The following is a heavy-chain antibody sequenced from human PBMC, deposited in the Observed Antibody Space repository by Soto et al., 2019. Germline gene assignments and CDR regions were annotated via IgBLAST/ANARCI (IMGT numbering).Heavy chain of an antibody. CDR2: IFYSGST. Sequence: QVQLQESDPGQVKPSETLSLTCTVSGVSVSSGSYYWSWIRQPPGKGLEWIGYIFYSGSTNYNASLKSRVIISVDTSKNQFSLTVSSVTAADTAVYYCARVHGGDALDIWGQGTMVTVSS. V-gene: IGHV4-61*01. CDR1: GVSVSSGSYY. CDR3: ARVHGGDALDI. J-gene: IGHJ3*02. D-gene: IGHD3-16*01.